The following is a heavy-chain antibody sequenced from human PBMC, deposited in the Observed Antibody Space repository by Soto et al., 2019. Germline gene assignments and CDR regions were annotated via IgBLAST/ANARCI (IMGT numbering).Heavy chain of an antibody. D-gene: IGHD3-10*01. CDR2: ISSSSSTI. J-gene: IGHJ3*02. Sequence: GGPLRLSCAAAGFTISSDIMNWVRQAPGKGLEWVSYISSSSSTIYYADSVKGRFTISRDNAKNSLYLQMNSLRAEDTAVYYCARDRGIPRSGFGAFDIWAQGTMVTVSS. V-gene: IGHV3-48*01. CDR1: GFTISSDI. CDR3: ARDRGIPRSGFGAFDI.